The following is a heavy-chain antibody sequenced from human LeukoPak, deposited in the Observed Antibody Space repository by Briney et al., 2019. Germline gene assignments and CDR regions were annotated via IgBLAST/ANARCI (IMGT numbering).Heavy chain of an antibody. CDR1: GFTFSDYY. CDR3: ARTSGSLYYYGSGSYYGY. CDR2: ISSSSSYT. Sequence: GGSLRLSCAASGFTFSDYYMSWIRQAPGKGLEXXXXISSSSSYTNYADSVKGRFTISRDNARNSLYLQMNSLRAEDTAVYYCARTSGSLYYYGSGSYYGYWGQGTLVTVSS. V-gene: IGHV3-11*06. D-gene: IGHD3-10*01. J-gene: IGHJ4*02.